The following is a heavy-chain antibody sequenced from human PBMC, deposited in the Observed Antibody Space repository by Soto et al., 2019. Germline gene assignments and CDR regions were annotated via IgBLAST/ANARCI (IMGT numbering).Heavy chain of an antibody. Sequence: SETLSLTCTVSGGSISSYYWSWIRQPPGKGLEWIGYIYYSGSTNYNPSLKSRVTISVDTSKNQFSLKLSSVTAADTAVYYCARSDFWSGYYTGINWFDPWGQGTLVTVSS. CDR1: GGSISSYY. J-gene: IGHJ5*02. D-gene: IGHD3-3*01. V-gene: IGHV4-59*01. CDR2: IYYSGST. CDR3: ARSDFWSGYYTGINWFDP.